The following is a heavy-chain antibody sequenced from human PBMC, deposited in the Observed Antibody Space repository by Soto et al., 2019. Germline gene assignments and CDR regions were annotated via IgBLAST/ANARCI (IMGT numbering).Heavy chain of an antibody. CDR3: ARDLGWFDP. V-gene: IGHV4-61*01. CDR1: GGSVSSGSYY. D-gene: IGHD3-3*01. J-gene: IGHJ5*02. Sequence: PSETLSLTCTVSGGSVSSGSYYWSWIRQPPGKGLEWIGYIYYSGSTNYNPSLKSRVTISVDTSKNQFSLKLSSVTAADTAVYYCARDLGWFDPWGQGTLVTSPQ. CDR2: IYYSGST.